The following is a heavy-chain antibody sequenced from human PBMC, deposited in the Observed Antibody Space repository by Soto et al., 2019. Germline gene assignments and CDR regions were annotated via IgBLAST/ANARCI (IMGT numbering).Heavy chain of an antibody. Sequence: GESLKISCAASGFTFSSYAMSWVRQAPGKGLEWVSAISGSGGSTYYADSVKGRFTISRDNSKNTLYLQMNSLRAEDTAVYYCAKDLTPYYDYIWGSYRSSPKDYWGQGTLVTVSS. J-gene: IGHJ4*02. V-gene: IGHV3-23*01. CDR2: ISGSGGST. CDR1: GFTFSSYA. D-gene: IGHD3-16*02. CDR3: AKDLTPYYDYIWGSYRSSPKDY.